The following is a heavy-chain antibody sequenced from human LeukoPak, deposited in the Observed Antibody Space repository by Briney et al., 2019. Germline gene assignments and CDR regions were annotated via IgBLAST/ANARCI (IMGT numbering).Heavy chain of an antibody. V-gene: IGHV4-59*01. J-gene: IGHJ5*02. Sequence: SETLSLTCTVSGGSISSYYWSWIRQPPGKGLEWIGYIYYSGSTNYNPSLKSRVTISVDTSKNQFSLKLSSGTAADTAVYYCARGRSSSPRGWFDPWGQGTLVTVSS. CDR3: ARGRSSSPRGWFDP. CDR2: IYYSGST. CDR1: GGSISSYY. D-gene: IGHD6-13*01.